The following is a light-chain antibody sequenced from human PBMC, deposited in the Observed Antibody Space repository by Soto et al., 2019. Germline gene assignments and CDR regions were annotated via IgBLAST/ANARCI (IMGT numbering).Light chain of an antibody. J-gene: IGKJ5*01. Sequence: PGERVTLSCRASQSVSSSYLACYQQKPGQAPRLLIYGASTRATSVPARFSGSGSGTDFTLTISSLQPEDFAVYNCQQDHNLGTFGQGTRLEMK. CDR2: GAS. CDR3: QQDHNLGT. CDR1: QSVSSSY. V-gene: IGKV3D-7*01.